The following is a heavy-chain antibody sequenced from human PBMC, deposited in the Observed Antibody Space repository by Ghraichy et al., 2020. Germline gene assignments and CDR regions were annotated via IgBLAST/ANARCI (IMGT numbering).Heavy chain of an antibody. CDR1: GFTFSSYA. Sequence: GGSLRLSCAASGFTFSSYAMSWVRQAPGKGLEWVSAISGSGGSTYYADSVKGRFTISRDNSKNTLYLQMNSLRAEDTAVYYCAKSVGRREWLAGLTFDYWGQGTLVTVSS. J-gene: IGHJ4*02. CDR2: ISGSGGST. V-gene: IGHV3-23*01. D-gene: IGHD6-19*01. CDR3: AKSVGRREWLAGLTFDY.